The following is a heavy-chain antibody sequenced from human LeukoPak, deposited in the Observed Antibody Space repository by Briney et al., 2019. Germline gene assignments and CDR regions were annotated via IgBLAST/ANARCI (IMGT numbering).Heavy chain of an antibody. CDR2: ISAYNGNT. CDR3: ASSDGPGSHYPRDY. Sequence: ASVKVSRKASGYTFTSYGISWVRQAPGQGLEWMGWISAYNGNTNYAQKLQGRVTMTTDTSTSTAYMELRSLRSDDTAVYYCASSDGPGSHYPRDYWGQGTLVTVSS. J-gene: IGHJ4*02. V-gene: IGHV1-18*01. CDR1: GYTFTSYG. D-gene: IGHD3-10*01.